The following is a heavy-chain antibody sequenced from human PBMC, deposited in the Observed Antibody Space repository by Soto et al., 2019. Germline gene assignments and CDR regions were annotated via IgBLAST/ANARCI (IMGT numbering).Heavy chain of an antibody. CDR1: GGSISSSNW. CDR3: ARLRLSYYYDSSGRNAFDI. Sequence: SETLSLTCAVSGGSISSSNWWSWVRQPPGKGLEWIGEIYHSGSTNYNPSLKSRVTISVDTSKNQFSLKLSSVTAADTAVYYCARLRLSYYYDSSGRNAFDIWGQGTMVTVSS. D-gene: IGHD3-22*01. CDR2: IYHSGST. J-gene: IGHJ3*02. V-gene: IGHV4-4*02.